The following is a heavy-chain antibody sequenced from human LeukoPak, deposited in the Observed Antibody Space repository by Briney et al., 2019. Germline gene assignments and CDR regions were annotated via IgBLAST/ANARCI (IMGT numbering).Heavy chain of an antibody. D-gene: IGHD6-19*01. Sequence: PSETLSLTCTVSGDXISNGDYDWTWIRQPPGRGLEWIGYIYHSVNTYYNPSLQSRVTISEATSKNQFSLKPKSVTPADTAVYYCARGRSEVGTHSSLNWFDPWGQGVLVTVSS. V-gene: IGHV4-30-4*01. J-gene: IGHJ5*02. CDR3: ARGRSEVGTHSSLNWFDP. CDR1: GDXISNGDYD. CDR2: IYHSVNT.